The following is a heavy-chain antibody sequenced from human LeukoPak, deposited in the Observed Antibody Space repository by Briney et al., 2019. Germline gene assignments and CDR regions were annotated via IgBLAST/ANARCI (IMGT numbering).Heavy chain of an antibody. Sequence: GASVKVSCKASGYTFTGYYIHWVRQAPGQGLEWMGWINPNSGGTNYAQKFQGRVTMTRDMSTSTVYMELSSLRSEDTAVYYCARGDHSSGYYFDYWGQGTLVTVSS. D-gene: IGHD3-22*01. CDR3: ARGDHSSGYYFDY. CDR1: GYTFTGYY. J-gene: IGHJ4*02. V-gene: IGHV1-2*02. CDR2: INPNSGGT.